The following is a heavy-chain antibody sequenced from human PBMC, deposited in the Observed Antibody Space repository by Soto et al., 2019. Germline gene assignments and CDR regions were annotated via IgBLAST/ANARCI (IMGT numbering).Heavy chain of an antibody. CDR3: AREAVAGTWSWFDP. V-gene: IGHV4-34*01. CDR2: INHSGST. D-gene: IGHD6-19*01. Sequence: QVQLQQWGAGLLKPSETLSLTCAVYGGSFSGYYWSWIRQPPGKGLEWIGEINHSGSTNYNPSLKSRVTISVDTSKNQFSLTLSSVTAADTDVYYCAREAVAGTWSWFDPWGQGTLVTVSS. CDR1: GGSFSGYY. J-gene: IGHJ5*02.